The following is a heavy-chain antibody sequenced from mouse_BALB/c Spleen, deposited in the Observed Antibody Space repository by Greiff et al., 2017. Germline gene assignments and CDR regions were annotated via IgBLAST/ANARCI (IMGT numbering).Heavy chain of an antibody. CDR1: GFTFSSFG. D-gene: IGHD2-1*01. CDR2: ISSGSSTI. V-gene: IGHV5-17*02. CDR3: ANSYGNYLYYYAMDY. J-gene: IGHJ4*01. Sequence: EVQLVESGGGLVQPGGSRKLSCAASGFTFSSFGMHWVRQAPEKGLEWVAYISSGSSTIYYADTVKGRFTISRDNPKNTLFLQMTCLRSEDTAMYYCANSYGNYLYYYAMDYWGQGTSVTVSA.